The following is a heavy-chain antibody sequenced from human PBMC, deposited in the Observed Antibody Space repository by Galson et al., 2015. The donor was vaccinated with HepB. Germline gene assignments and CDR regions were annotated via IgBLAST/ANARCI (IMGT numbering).Heavy chain of an antibody. V-gene: IGHV3-33*01. CDR3: ARGGGSLPGGWPDS. J-gene: IGHJ4*02. CDR2: IWNDGNKK. D-gene: IGHD2-15*01. Sequence: SLRLSCAASGFRFSNYGMHWVRQAPGKGLEWVAVIWNDGNKKYYVDSVKGRFSISRDNSKNTLYLQMNSLRVDDTAVYFCARGGGSLPGGWPDSWGQGILVTISS. CDR1: GFRFSNYG.